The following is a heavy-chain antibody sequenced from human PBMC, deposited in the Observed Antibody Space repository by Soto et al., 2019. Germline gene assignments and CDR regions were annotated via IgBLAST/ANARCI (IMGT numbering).Heavy chain of an antibody. CDR1: GGNFINYD. CDR2: IGTAGDT. D-gene: IGHD2-15*01. J-gene: IGHJ4*02. Sequence: TGGSLRLSSTASGGNFINYDMHWVRQVTGKGLEWVSTIGTAGDTYYPGSVKGRFTISRENAKNSLYLQMNSLRAEDTAVYYCARGRLISLYYFDYWGQGTLVTVSS. V-gene: IGHV3-13*01. CDR3: ARGRLISLYYFDY.